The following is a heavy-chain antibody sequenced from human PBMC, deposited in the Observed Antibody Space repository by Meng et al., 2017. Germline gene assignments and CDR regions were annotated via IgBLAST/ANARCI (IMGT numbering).Heavy chain of an antibody. CDR2: IIPIFGTA. D-gene: IGHD6-13*01. V-gene: IGHV1-69*06. CDR1: GGNFSSYA. J-gene: IGHJ5*02. CDR3: ARAPIAAAAYRWFDP. Sequence: QVRRVQSGAEVKKPGSSLKVSCKDSGGNFSSYAISWVRQAPGQGLAWMGGIIPIFGTANYAQKFQGRVTITADKSTSTAYMELSSLRSEDTAVYYCARAPIAAAAYRWFDPWGQGTLVTVSS.